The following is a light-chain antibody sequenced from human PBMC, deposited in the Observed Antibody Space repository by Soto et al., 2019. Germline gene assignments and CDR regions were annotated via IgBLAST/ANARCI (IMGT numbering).Light chain of an antibody. CDR3: QQRSNWPT. Sequence: EIVLTQYPGTLSLSPGERATLSCRASQSVSSYLAWYQQKPGQAPRLLIYDASNRATGIPARFSGSGSGTDFTLTISSLEPEDFAVYCCQQRSNWPTFGQGTKVDI. V-gene: IGKV3-11*01. CDR2: DAS. CDR1: QSVSSY. J-gene: IGKJ1*01.